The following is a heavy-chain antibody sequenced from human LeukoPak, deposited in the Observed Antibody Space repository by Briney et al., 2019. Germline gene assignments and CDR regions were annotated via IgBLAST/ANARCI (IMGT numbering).Heavy chain of an antibody. V-gene: IGHV3-74*01. J-gene: IGHJ4*02. CDR3: ARPLDSSNNYFDY. Sequence: GGSLRLSCAASGFTFSNHWMHWVRQAPGKGLVWLSRINRDASDISYADFVKGRFTIYRDNARNTVYLQINSLRDEDTAVYYCARPLDSSNNYFDYWGQGTLVTVSA. D-gene: IGHD6-13*01. CDR1: GFTFSNHW. CDR2: INRDASDI.